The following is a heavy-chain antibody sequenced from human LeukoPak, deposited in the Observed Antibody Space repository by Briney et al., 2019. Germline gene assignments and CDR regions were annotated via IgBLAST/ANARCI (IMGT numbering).Heavy chain of an antibody. Sequence: ASVKVSCKASGYTFTGYYMHWVRQAPGQGLEWMGWIDPNSGGTNYAQKFQGRVTMTRDTSISTAYMELSRLRSDDTAVYYCARDPQGAVAGTFLDYWGQGTLVTVSS. CDR1: GYTFTGYY. V-gene: IGHV1-2*02. D-gene: IGHD6-19*01. CDR3: ARDPQGAVAGTFLDY. CDR2: IDPNSGGT. J-gene: IGHJ4*02.